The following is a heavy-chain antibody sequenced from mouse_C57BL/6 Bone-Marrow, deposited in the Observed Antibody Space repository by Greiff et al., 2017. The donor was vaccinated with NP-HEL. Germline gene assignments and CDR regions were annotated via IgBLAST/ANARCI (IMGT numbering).Heavy chain of an antibody. J-gene: IGHJ2*01. D-gene: IGHD2-10*01. V-gene: IGHV1-69*01. CDR2: IDPSDSYT. CDR1: GYTFTSYW. Sequence: VQLQQPGAELVMPGASVKLSCKASGYTFTSYWMHWVKQRPGQGLEWIGEIDPSDSYTNYNQKFKGKSTLTVDKSSSTAYMQLSSLTSEDSAVYYCATYYGNYSDYWGQGTTLTVSS. CDR3: ATYYGNYSDY.